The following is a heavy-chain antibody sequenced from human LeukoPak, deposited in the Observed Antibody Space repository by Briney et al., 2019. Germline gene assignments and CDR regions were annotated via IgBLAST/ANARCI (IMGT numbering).Heavy chain of an antibody. J-gene: IGHJ4*02. CDR2: IYYSGST. V-gene: IGHV4-39*01. CDR3: ARRLRYAYCSGGSCGGIDY. D-gene: IGHD2-15*01. Sequence: SETLSLTCTVSGGSISSSSYYWGWIRQPPGKGLEWIGSIYYSGSTYYNPSLKSRVTISVDTSKNQLSLKLSSVTAADTAVYYCARRLRYAYCSGGSCGGIDYWGQGTLVTVSS. CDR1: GGSISSSSYY.